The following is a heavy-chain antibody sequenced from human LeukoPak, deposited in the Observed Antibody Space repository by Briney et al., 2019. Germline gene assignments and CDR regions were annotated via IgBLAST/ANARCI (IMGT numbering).Heavy chain of an antibody. J-gene: IGHJ4*02. Sequence: GGTLRLSCAASGFTFDDYAMHWVRQAPGKGLEWVSLISGDGGSTYYADSVKGRFTISRDNSKNSLYLQMNSLRTEDTALYYCAKDKRYSGYDPFDYWGQGTLVTVSS. CDR2: ISGDGGST. CDR1: GFTFDDYA. D-gene: IGHD5-12*01. V-gene: IGHV3-43*02. CDR3: AKDKRYSGYDPFDY.